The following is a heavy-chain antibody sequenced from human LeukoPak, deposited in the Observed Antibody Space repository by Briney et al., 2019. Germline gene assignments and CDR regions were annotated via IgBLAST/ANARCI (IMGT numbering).Heavy chain of an antibody. CDR3: ARVVGEYSSSSHNWFDP. CDR2: IYTSGST. J-gene: IGHJ5*02. V-gene: IGHV4-4*07. CDR1: GGSISSYY. Sequence: SETLPLTCTVSGGSISSYYWSWIRQPAGKGLEWIGRIYTSGSTNYNPSLKSRVTMSVDTSKNQFSLKLSSVTAADTAVYYCARVVGEYSSSSHNWFDPWGQGTLVTVSS. D-gene: IGHD6-6*01.